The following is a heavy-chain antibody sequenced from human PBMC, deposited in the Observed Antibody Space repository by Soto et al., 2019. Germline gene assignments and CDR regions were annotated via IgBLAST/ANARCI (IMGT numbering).Heavy chain of an antibody. J-gene: IGHJ1*01. Sequence: PSETLSLTCTVSGGSISSYYWSWIRQPPGKGLEWIGYIYYSGSTNYNPSLKSRVTISVDTSKNQFSLKLSSVTAADTAVYYCARSRTPLPPSGFQHSGPAPLLTVSS. CDR3: ARSRTPLPPSGFQH. CDR2: IYYSGST. D-gene: IGHD2-15*01. CDR1: GGSISSYY. V-gene: IGHV4-59*01.